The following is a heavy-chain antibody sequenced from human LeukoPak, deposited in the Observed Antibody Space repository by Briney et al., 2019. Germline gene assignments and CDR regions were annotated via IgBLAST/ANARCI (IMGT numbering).Heavy chain of an antibody. CDR3: ARGESYCGGDCYLY. Sequence: SETLSLTCTVSGGSISSSSYYWGWIRQPPGKGLEWIGSIYYSGSTYYNPSLKSRVTISVDTSKNQFSLKLSSVTAADTAVYYCARGESYCGGDCYLYWGQGTLVTVSS. CDR2: IYYSGST. D-gene: IGHD2-21*02. CDR1: GGSISSSSYY. J-gene: IGHJ4*02. V-gene: IGHV4-39*07.